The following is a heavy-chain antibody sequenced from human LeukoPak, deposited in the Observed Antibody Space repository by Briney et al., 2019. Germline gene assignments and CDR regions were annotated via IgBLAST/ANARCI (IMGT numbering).Heavy chain of an antibody. D-gene: IGHD4-11*01. CDR2: IKQDGSEK. J-gene: IGHJ4*02. CDR1: GFTFSSYW. V-gene: IGHV3-7*01. CDR3: ARETIALRARSATVTRYYDY. Sequence: TGGSLRLSCAASGFTFSSYWMSWVRQAPGKGLEWVANIKQDGSEKYYVDSVKGRFTISRDNAKNSLYLQMNSLRAEDTAVYYCARETIALRARSATVTRYYDYWGQGTLVTVSS.